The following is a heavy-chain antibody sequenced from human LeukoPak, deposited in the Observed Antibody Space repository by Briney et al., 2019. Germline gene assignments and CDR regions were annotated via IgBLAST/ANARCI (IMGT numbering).Heavy chain of an antibody. CDR2: ISSSSSTI. D-gene: IGHD2-2*01. V-gene: IGHV3-48*01. J-gene: IGHJ4*02. CDR1: GFTFSSYS. CDR3: AKTYGASWYFDY. Sequence: GGSLRLSCAASGFTFSSYSMNWVRQAPGKGLEWVSYISSSSSTIYYADSVKGRFTISRDNSKNTLDLQMSSLRAEDTAVYYCAKTYGASWYFDYWGQGTLVTVSS.